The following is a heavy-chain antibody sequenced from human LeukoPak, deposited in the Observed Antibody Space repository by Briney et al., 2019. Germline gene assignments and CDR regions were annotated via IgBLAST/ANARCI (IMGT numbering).Heavy chain of an antibody. V-gene: IGHV4-59*08. CDR3: ARRPAATPSYFDY. Sequence: PSETLSLTCTVSGGSISSYYWSWIRQPPGKGLEWIGYIYYSGSTNYNPSLKSRVTISVDTSKNQFSLKLSSVTAADTAVYYCARRPAATPSYFDYWGQGTLVTVSS. CDR2: IYYSGST. D-gene: IGHD6-13*01. CDR1: GGSISSYY. J-gene: IGHJ4*02.